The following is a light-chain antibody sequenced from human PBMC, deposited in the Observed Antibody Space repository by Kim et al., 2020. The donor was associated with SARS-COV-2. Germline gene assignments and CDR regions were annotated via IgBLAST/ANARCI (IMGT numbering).Light chain of an antibody. Sequence: DIQMSQSPSSLSASVGDRITITCRASQSIGTSLNWYQQNPGKAPKLLIYAASTLQSGVPSRFSGSGSGTDFTLTISSLQPEDFATYHCQQSFTTPRTFGQGTKLEI. J-gene: IGKJ2*02. CDR1: QSIGTS. CDR2: AAS. CDR3: QQSFTTPRT. V-gene: IGKV1-39*01.